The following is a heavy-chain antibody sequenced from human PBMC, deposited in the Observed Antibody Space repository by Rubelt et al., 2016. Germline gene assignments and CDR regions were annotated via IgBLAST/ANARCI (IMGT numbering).Heavy chain of an antibody. J-gene: IGHJ3*02. CDR2: INHSGST. D-gene: IGHD5-18*01. CDR3: ARGHTAMVTYAFDI. V-gene: IGHV4-34*01. CDR1: GGSFSGYY. Sequence: QVQLQQWGAGLLKPSETLSLTCAVYGGSFSGYYWSWIRQPPGKGLEWIGEINHSGSTNYNPSLKRRVTISVDTSKNHFSLKLSSVTAADTAVYYCARGHTAMVTYAFDIWGQGTMVTVSS.